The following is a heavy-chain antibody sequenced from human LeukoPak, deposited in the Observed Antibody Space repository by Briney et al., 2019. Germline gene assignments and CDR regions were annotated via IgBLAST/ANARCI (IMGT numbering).Heavy chain of an antibody. CDR2: IIPIFGTA. D-gene: IGHD6-13*01. CDR3: ARDGDSSLFYYYYYMDV. Sequence: ASVKVSCKASGYTFTSYYMHWVRQAPGQGLEWMGGIIPIFGTANYAQKFQGRVTITADKSTSTAYMELSSLRSEDTAVYYCARDGDSSLFYYYYYMDVWGKGTTVTVSS. CDR1: GYTFTSYY. J-gene: IGHJ6*03. V-gene: IGHV1-69*06.